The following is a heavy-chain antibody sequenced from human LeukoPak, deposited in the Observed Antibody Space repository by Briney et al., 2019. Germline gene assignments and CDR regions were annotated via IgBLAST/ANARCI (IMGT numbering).Heavy chain of an antibody. CDR2: INHSGST. CDR1: GGSFSGYY. V-gene: IGHV4-34*01. D-gene: IGHD2-2*03. Sequence: ASETLSLTCAIYGGSFSGYYWSWIRQPPGKGLEWIGEINHSGSTNYNPSLKSRVTISVDTSKNQSSLKLSSVTAADTAVYYCNGYCSSTSCYGGGYWGQGTLVTVSS. CDR3: NGYCSSTSCYGGGY. J-gene: IGHJ4*02.